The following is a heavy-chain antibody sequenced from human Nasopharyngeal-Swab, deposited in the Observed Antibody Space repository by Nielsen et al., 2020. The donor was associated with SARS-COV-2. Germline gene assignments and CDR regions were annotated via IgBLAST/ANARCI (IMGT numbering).Heavy chain of an antibody. CDR3: ARGRGGWLGVNWFDP. V-gene: IGHV4-34*01. J-gene: IGHJ5*02. Sequence: RQAPGKGLEGIGEINHSGSTNYNPSLKSRVTISVDTSTNQFSLKLSSVTAADTAVYYCARGRGGWLGVNWFDPWGQGTLVTVSS. CDR2: INHSGST. D-gene: IGHD3-10*01.